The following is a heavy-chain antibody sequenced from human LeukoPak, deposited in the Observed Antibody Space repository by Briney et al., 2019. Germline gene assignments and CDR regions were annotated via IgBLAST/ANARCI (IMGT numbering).Heavy chain of an antibody. V-gene: IGHV3-21*01. D-gene: IGHD4-11*01. CDR1: GFTFSSYS. Sequence: GGSLRLSCAASGFTFSSYSMNWVRQAPGKGLEWVSSISSSSSYIYYADSVKGRFTISRDNAKNSLYLQMNSLRAEDTAVYYCAREHDYGNSADYWGQGTLVTVSS. CDR3: AREHDYGNSADY. J-gene: IGHJ4*02. CDR2: ISSSSSYI.